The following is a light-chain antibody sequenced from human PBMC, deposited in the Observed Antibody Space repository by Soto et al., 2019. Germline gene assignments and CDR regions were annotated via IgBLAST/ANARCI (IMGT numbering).Light chain of an antibody. J-gene: IGLJ1*01. CDR2: EVN. CDR1: SSDVGDYNY. CDR3: SSYAGSRNV. V-gene: IGLV2-8*01. Sequence: QSVLTQPPSASGSPGQTVAISCTGSSSDVGDYNYVSWYQQHPGKAPQLMIYEVNKPHSAVPDPFSGSKSGTTASLTVPRLQAEDEADYYCSSYAGSRNVFGTGTKVTVL.